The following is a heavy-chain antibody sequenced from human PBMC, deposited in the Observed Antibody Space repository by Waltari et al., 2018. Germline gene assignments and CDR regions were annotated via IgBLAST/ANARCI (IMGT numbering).Heavy chain of an antibody. V-gene: IGHV3-73*01. Sequence: EVQLVESGGGLVQPGGSLKLSCVGSDFIFSDSAIHWVRQSSGKGRAWVGRIRTNPNSYATAYGASVKGRFTISRDDSRNTAYLLMSGLKTEDTAVYYCATHDPLDHWGQGTLVTVSS. J-gene: IGHJ5*02. CDR1: DFIFSDSA. CDR2: IRTNPNSYAT. CDR3: ATHDPLDH.